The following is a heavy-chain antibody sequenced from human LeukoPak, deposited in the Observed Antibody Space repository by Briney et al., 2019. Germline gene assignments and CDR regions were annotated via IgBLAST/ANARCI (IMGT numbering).Heavy chain of an antibody. J-gene: IGHJ4*02. CDR1: GGSISSYH. CDR2: IYTTGST. V-gene: IGHV4-4*07. CDR3: ARNADSSNWYSDS. Sequence: SETLSLTCTVSGGSISSYHWTWIRPPAGQGLEWIGHIYTTGSTNYNPSLKSRVTISVDKSKNRFSLKLSSVTAADTAVYYCARNADSSNWYSDSWGQGTLVTVSS. D-gene: IGHD6-13*01.